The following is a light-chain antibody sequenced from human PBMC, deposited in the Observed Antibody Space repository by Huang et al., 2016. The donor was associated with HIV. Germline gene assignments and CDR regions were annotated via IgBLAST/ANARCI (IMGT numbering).Light chain of an antibody. CDR1: QRVSRY. CDR2: AAS. J-gene: IGKJ1*01. V-gene: IGKV1-39*01. Sequence: DIQMTQSPSSLSASVGDRVTITCRASQRVSRYLNWYQQKPGKAPELLIYAASSLQRGVPSSFSGSGYGTDFTLTISSLQPGDFATYYCQQSYSTPWTFGQGTRVEIK. CDR3: QQSYSTPWT.